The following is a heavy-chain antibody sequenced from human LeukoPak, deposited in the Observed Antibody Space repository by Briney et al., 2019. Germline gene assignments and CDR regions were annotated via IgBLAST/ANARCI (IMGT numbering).Heavy chain of an antibody. V-gene: IGHV4-30-4*08. CDR1: GGSISSGDYY. CDR3: ARGGYDRHIDY. J-gene: IGHJ4*02. D-gene: IGHD5-12*01. Sequence: SETLSLTCTVSGGSISSGDYYWSWIRQPPGKGLEWIGHVYYSGRTYYNPSLKSRLTVSVDTSKNQLSLKLSSVTAADTAVYYCARGGYDRHIDYWGQGTLVTVSS. CDR2: VYYSGRT.